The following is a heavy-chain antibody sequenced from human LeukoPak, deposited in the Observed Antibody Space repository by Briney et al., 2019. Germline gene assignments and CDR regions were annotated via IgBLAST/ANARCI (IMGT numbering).Heavy chain of an antibody. D-gene: IGHD2-2*01. CDR3: ASICSSTSCYDGGY. CDR2: IYYSGST. Sequence: SETLSLTCTVSGGSISSYYWSWIRQPPGKGLEWIGYIYYSGSTNYNPSLKSRVTISVDTSKNQFSLKLSSVTAADTAVYYCASICSSTSCYDGGYWGQGTLVTASS. V-gene: IGHV4-59*01. J-gene: IGHJ4*02. CDR1: GGSISSYY.